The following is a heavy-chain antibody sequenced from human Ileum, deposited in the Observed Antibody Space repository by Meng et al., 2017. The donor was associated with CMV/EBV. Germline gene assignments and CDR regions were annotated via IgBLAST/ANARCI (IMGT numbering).Heavy chain of an antibody. CDR3: ARDKGTGAFDF. J-gene: IGHJ4*02. CDR1: GFTFASYA. V-gene: IGHV3-30*04. Sequence: GGSLRLSCAASGFTFASYAMNWVRQAPGKGLEWVAFISYDGSKKKYADSVTGRFTISRDTPKDTLYLELNSLKTDDTAIYYCARDKGTGAFDFWGQGSLVTVSS. D-gene: IGHD3/OR15-3a*01. CDR2: ISYDGSKK.